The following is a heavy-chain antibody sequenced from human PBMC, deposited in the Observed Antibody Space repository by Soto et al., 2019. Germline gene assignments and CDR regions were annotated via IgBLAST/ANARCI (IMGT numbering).Heavy chain of an antibody. J-gene: IGHJ6*02. V-gene: IGHV4-59*01. Sequence: SETLSLTCTVSGGSISSYYWSWIRQPPGKGLEWIGYIYYSGSTNYNPSLKSRVTISVDTSKNQFSLKLSSVTAADTAVYYCARDFLDLSRDYYYGMDVWGQGTTVTVSS. CDR1: GGSISSYY. CDR3: ARDFLDLSRDYYYGMDV. CDR2: IYYSGST. D-gene: IGHD3-16*02.